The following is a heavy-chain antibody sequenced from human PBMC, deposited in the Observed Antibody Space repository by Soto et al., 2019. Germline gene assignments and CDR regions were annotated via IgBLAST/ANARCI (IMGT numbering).Heavy chain of an antibody. CDR3: ASSSGGRFYDY. V-gene: IGHV4-31*03. CDR1: GVSISSGGYY. Sequence: PSETLTLTCTVSGVSISSGGYYWSWIRQHPGKGLEWIGYIYYSGSTYYNPSLKSRVTISVDTSKNQFSLKLSSVTAADTAVYYCASSSGGRFYDYWGQGTLVTVSS. CDR2: IYYSGST. D-gene: IGHD2-15*01. J-gene: IGHJ4*02.